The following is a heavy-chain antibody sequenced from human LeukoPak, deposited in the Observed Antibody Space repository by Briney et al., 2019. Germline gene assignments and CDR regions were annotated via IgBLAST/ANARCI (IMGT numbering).Heavy chain of an antibody. CDR1: GGSISSSRSY. Sequence: SETLSLTCSVSGGSISSSRSYWGWIRQTPGKGLEWIGSIYYSGNTYYNASLKSQVSISIDTSKNQFSLRLTSVTAADTAVYYCARQTGSGLFILPGGQGTLVTVSS. J-gene: IGHJ4*02. V-gene: IGHV4-39*01. D-gene: IGHD3/OR15-3a*01. CDR2: IYYSGNT. CDR3: ARQTGSGLFILP.